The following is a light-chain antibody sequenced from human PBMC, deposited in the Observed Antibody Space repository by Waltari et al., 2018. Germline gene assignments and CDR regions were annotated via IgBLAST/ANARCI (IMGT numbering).Light chain of an antibody. CDR3: GTWDSSLSGAV. CDR2: EDG. V-gene: IGLV1-51*02. CDR1: SSNIGNNY. J-gene: IGLJ7*01. Sequence: QSVLTQPPSVSAAPGQRVTISCSGGSSNIGNNYVSWYRQFPGTAPTLLIDEDGGRPSCIPGRFSGSKSGTSATLDITGLQAGDEADYYCGTWDSSLSGAVFGGGTHLTVL.